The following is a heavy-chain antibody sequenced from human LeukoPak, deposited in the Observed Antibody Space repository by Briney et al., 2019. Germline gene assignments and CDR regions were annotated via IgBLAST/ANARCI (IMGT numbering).Heavy chain of an antibody. CDR1: GGSFSGYY. CDR3: ARGTTTYYYGSGSYGY. D-gene: IGHD3-10*01. V-gene: IGHV4-34*01. CDR2: INHSGST. J-gene: IGHJ4*02. Sequence: ASETLSLTCAVYGGSFSGYYWSWIRQPPGKGLEWIGEINHSGSTNYNPSLKSRVTISVDTSENQFSLKLSSVTAADTAVYYCARGTTTYYYGSGSYGYWGQGTLVTVSS.